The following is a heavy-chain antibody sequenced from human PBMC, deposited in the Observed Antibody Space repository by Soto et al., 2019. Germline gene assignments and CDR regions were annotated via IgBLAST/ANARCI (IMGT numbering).Heavy chain of an antibody. Sequence: GGSLRLSCAASGFSFSRHSMNWVRQAPGKGLEWVSSISPTSEYIYHADSVKGRFTISRDNAKNSLYLQMNSLRAEDTGIYYCARDFWEYSDNWFDPWGQGTLVTVSS. J-gene: IGHJ5*02. V-gene: IGHV3-21*01. D-gene: IGHD3-3*01. CDR3: ARDFWEYSDNWFDP. CDR2: ISPTSEYI. CDR1: GFSFSRHS.